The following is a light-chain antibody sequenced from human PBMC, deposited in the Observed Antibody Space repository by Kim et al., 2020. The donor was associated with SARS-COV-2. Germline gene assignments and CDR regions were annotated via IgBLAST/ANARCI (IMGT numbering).Light chain of an antibody. CDR2: DAS. V-gene: IGKV3-11*01. J-gene: IGKJ5*01. CDR3: QHSSWPIT. CDR1: QSVGDF. Sequence: EIVLTQSPATLSLSPGEGATLSCRASQSVGDFLAWYQQRPGQAPRLLIYDASKRATGIPARFSGSGSGTDFTLTISTLESEDFAIYYCQHSSWPITFGQGTRLEIK.